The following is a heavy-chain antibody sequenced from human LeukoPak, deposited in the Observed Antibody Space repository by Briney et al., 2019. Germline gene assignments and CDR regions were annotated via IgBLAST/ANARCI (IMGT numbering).Heavy chain of an antibody. D-gene: IGHD4-23*01. Sequence: GGSLRLSCAASGFTFSSYAMHWVRQAPGKGLEWVANIKEDGSEKNYVDSVKGRFTISRENAKNSLYLQMNSLRAEDTAVYYCARDRGYSTFDYWGQGTLVTVSS. CDR3: ARDRGYSTFDY. CDR2: IKEDGSEK. V-gene: IGHV3-7*01. J-gene: IGHJ4*02. CDR1: GFTFSSYA.